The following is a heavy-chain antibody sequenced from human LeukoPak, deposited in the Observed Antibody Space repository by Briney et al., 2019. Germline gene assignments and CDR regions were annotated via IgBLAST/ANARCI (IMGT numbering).Heavy chain of an antibody. CDR2: IYSGGST. V-gene: IGHV3-66*01. CDR1: GFTFSSYG. CDR3: ARDYDSDAFDI. Sequence: GGSLRLSCAASGFTFSSYGIHWVRRAPGKGLEWVSVIYSGGSTYYADSVKGRFTISRDNSKNTLYLQMNSLRAEDTAVYYCARDYDSDAFDIWGQGTMVTVSS. D-gene: IGHD3-22*01. J-gene: IGHJ3*02.